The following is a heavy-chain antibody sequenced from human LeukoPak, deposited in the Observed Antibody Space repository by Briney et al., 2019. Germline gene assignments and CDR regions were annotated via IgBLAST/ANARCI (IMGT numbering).Heavy chain of an antibody. J-gene: IGHJ4*02. Sequence: SQTLSLTCAVYGGSFSGYYWSWIRQPPGKGLEWIGEINHSGSTNYNPSLKSRVTISVDTSKNQLSLKLSSVTAADTAVYYCARANRNFCVTTDCYVLDYWGQGTQVTVSS. D-gene: IGHD2-21*02. CDR1: GGSFSGYY. V-gene: IGHV4-34*01. CDR2: INHSGST. CDR3: ARANRNFCVTTDCYVLDY.